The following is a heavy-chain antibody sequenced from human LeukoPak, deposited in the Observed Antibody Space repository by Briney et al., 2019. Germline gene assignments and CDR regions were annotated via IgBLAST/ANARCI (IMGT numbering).Heavy chain of an antibody. Sequence: PGGSLRLSCAASGFTFSSYEMNWVRQAPGKGLEWVSYISTTGSSIYYADSLKGRFTISRDNVKNLLYLQMNSLRAEDTAVYYCARVQRGIAVALDYWGQGTLATVSS. D-gene: IGHD6-19*01. J-gene: IGHJ4*02. CDR2: ISTTGSSI. CDR3: ARVQRGIAVALDY. V-gene: IGHV3-48*03. CDR1: GFTFSSYE.